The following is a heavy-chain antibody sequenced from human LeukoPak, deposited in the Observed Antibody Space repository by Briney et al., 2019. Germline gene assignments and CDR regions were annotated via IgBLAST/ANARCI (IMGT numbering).Heavy chain of an antibody. J-gene: IGHJ6*03. CDR1: GFTFRTYS. Sequence: GGSLRLSCAASGFTFRTYSTNWVRQAPGKGLEWVSYISGSSGTIYYADSVKGRFTISRDNAKNSLYLQMNSLRAEDTAVYYCATRSEFEVLYYMDVQGQGTRSPSP. CDR2: ISGSSGTI. D-gene: IGHD3-10*01. V-gene: IGHV3-48*01. CDR3: ATRSEFEVLYYMDV.